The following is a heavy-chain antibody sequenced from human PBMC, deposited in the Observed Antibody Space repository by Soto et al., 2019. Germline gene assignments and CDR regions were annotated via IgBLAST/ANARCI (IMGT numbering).Heavy chain of an antibody. Sequence: ASVEVSCRASGYTFTGYYMHWVRQAPGQGLEWMGWINPNSGGTNYAQKFQGWVTMTRDTSISTAYMELSRLRSDDTAVYYCARGVKSAFWSGYSLNWFDPWGRGTLVTVSS. CDR3: ARGVKSAFWSGYSLNWFDP. J-gene: IGHJ5*02. D-gene: IGHD3-3*01. CDR1: GYTFTGYY. V-gene: IGHV1-2*04. CDR2: INPNSGGT.